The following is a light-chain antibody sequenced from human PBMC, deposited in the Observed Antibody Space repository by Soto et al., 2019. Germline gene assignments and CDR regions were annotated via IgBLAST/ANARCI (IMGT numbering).Light chain of an antibody. CDR1: NGDVGSYDL. V-gene: IGLV2-8*01. CDR2: EVT. CDR3: SSHAGINNVV. J-gene: IGLJ3*02. Sequence: QSALTQPASVSGSPGQSITISCTGTNGDVGSYDLVSWYQRYPGEAPKLIIYEVTKRPSGVPDRFSGSKSGNTASLTVSGLQAEDEADYYCSSHAGINNVVFGGGTKLTVL.